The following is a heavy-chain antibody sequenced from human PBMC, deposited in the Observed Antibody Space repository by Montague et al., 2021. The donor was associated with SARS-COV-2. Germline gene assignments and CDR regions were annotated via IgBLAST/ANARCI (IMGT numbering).Heavy chain of an antibody. Sequence: SETLSLTCTVSGGSINGYYLTLVRQPPGKGLQWIAHIYYNGRTIXIPSLKSRLSVSLDKAKYQFSLELTSVTAADTARYFCARGTEVGAFDYWGQGALVSVSS. V-gene: IGHV4-59*01. D-gene: IGHD1-26*01. CDR3: ARGTEVGAFDY. J-gene: IGHJ4*02. CDR2: IYYNGRT. CDR1: GGSINGYY.